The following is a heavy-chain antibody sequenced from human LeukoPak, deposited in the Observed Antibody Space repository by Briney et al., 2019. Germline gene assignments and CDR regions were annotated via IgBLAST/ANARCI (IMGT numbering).Heavy chain of an antibody. V-gene: IGHV4-61*01. Sequence: SETLSLTCTVSSGSVSSDSYYWSWIRQPPGKGLEWIGYIYYSGSTNYNPSLKSRVTISVDTSKNQFSLKLSSVTAADTAVYYCARDYRLESFDYWGQGTLVTVSS. D-gene: IGHD3-16*02. CDR2: IYYSGST. J-gene: IGHJ4*02. CDR3: ARDYRLESFDY. CDR1: SGSVSSDSYY.